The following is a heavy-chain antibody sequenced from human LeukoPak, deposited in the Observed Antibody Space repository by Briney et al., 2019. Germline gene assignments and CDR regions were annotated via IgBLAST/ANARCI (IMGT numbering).Heavy chain of an antibody. V-gene: IGHV1-24*01. D-gene: IGHD3-3*01. CDR3: GTRRREGEWLLYYYGMDV. Sequence: ASVKVSCKVSGYTLTELSMHWVRQAPGKGLEWMGGFDPEDGETIYAQKFQGRVTMTEDTSTDTAYMELSSLRSEDTAVYYCGTRRREGEWLLYYYGMDVWGQGTTVTVSS. CDR1: GYTLTELS. CDR2: FDPEDGET. J-gene: IGHJ6*02.